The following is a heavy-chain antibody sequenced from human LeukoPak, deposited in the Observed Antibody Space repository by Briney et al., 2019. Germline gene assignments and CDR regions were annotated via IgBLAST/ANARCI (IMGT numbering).Heavy chain of an antibody. V-gene: IGHV3-7*03. D-gene: IGHD3-16*01. CDR2: IKQDGREE. CDR1: GFTFNKYW. CDR3: ANLNAPYWGNFDY. J-gene: IGHJ4*02. Sequence: GGSLRLSCAASGFTFNKYWMSWVRQSPGKGLEWVANIKQDGREEYYLDSVKGRFTISRDNSKSTLYLQMNSLRAEDTAVYYCANLNAPYWGNFDYWGQGTLVTASS.